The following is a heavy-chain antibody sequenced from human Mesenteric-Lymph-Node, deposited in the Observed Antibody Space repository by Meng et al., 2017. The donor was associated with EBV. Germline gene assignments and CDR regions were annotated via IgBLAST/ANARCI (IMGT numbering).Heavy chain of an antibody. Sequence: VELQESGPGLVKPSQTLSLPCTVSGDSISSTDYYWSWVRQPPGKGLEWIGYIYYSGSRYYNPSLKSRVTISVDTSKNQFSLKLSSVTAADTAVYYCARVTGKIYYDGSGYPEAFDYWGQGTLVTVSS. CDR1: GDSISSTDYY. V-gene: IGHV4-30-4*01. D-gene: IGHD3-22*01. J-gene: IGHJ4*02. CDR3: ARVTGKIYYDGSGYPEAFDY. CDR2: IYYSGSR.